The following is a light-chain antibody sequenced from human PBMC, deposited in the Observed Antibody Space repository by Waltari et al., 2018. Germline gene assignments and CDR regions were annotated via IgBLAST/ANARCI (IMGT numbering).Light chain of an antibody. CDR3: QKYVTLPST. CDR2: AAS. J-gene: IGKJ1*01. Sequence: EIVLTPSSGTLSLSPGERATLFCRASQSVSMTLDWYQQKPGQAPRLLIYAASSRATGTPDRFSGSGSGTDFSLTISRLEPEDFAVYYCQKYVTLPSTFGQGTMVEIK. CDR1: QSVSMT. V-gene: IGKV3-20*01.